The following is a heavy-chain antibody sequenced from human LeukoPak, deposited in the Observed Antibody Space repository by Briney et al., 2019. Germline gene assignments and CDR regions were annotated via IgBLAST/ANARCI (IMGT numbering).Heavy chain of an antibody. D-gene: IGHD6-6*01. Sequence: MPSETLSLTCAVYGGSFSGYYWSWIRQPPGKGLEWIGEINHSGSTNYNPSLKSRVTISVDTSKNQFSLKLSSVTAADTAVYYCARGIAARHYYYYYMDVWGKGTTATVSS. V-gene: IGHV4-34*01. CDR2: INHSGST. J-gene: IGHJ6*03. CDR1: GGSFSGYY. CDR3: ARGIAARHYYYYYMDV.